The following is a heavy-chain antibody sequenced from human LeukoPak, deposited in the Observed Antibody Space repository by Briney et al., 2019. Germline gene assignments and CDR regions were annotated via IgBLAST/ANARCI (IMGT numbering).Heavy chain of an antibody. D-gene: IGHD6-13*01. CDR1: GFTFSTYW. V-gene: IGHV3-74*01. J-gene: IGHJ3*02. CDR2: ISGDGSAT. CDR3: ARTTGGPASTWAFDI. Sequence: GGSLRLSCAASGFTFSTYWTHWVRQAPGKGLVWVSRISGDGSATTYADSMKGRFTVSRDNAKNTLYLQLSSLRAEDTAIYYCARTTGGPASTWAFDIWGQGTMVTVS.